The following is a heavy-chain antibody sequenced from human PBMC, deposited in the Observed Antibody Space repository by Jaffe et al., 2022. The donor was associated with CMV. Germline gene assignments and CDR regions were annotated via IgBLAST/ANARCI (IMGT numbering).Heavy chain of an antibody. CDR2: IYYSGST. Sequence: QLQLQESGPGLVKPSETLSLTCTVSGGSISSSSYYWGWIRQPPGKGLEWIGSIYYSGSTYYNPSLKSRVTISVDTSKNQFSLKLSSVTAADTAVYYCATHLRGSTSYYYDSSGYSKGGIWGQGTLVTVSS. J-gene: IGHJ4*02. CDR3: ATHLRGSTSYYYDSSGYSKGGI. D-gene: IGHD3-22*01. V-gene: IGHV4-39*01. CDR1: GGSISSSSYY.